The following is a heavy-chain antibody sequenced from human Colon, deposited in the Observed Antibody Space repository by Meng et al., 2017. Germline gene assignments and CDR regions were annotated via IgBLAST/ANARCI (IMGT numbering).Heavy chain of an antibody. V-gene: IGHV4-4*02. D-gene: IGHD4-23*01. CDR2: IDHRGDP. Sequence: QVHSRESGPGLVKPSGTLSLTCAVSGGSITTNSYWSWVRQSPEKGLEWIGQIDHRGDPYYNPSLKSRVTMSVDRSKSQVSLQLTSVTAADTAVYYCVRHGGYYQDYWGQGTLVTVSS. J-gene: IGHJ4*02. CDR3: VRHGGYYQDY. CDR1: GGSITTNSY.